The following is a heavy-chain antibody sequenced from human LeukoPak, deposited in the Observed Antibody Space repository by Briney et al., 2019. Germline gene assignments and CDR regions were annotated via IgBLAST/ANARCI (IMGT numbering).Heavy chain of an antibody. CDR2: ISYDGSNK. Sequence: PGGSLRLSCAASGFTFSSYAMHWVRQAPGKGLEWVAVISYDGSNKYYADSVKGRFTISRDNSKNTLYLQMNSLRAEDTAVYYCAGEYYYDSSDWYWGQGTLVTVSS. CDR1: GFTFSSYA. V-gene: IGHV3-30-3*01. J-gene: IGHJ4*02. D-gene: IGHD3-22*01. CDR3: AGEYYYDSSDWY.